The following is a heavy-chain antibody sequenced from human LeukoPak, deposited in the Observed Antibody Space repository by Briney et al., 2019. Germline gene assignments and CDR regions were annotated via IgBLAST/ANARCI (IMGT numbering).Heavy chain of an antibody. D-gene: IGHD3-22*01. CDR3: AHYYDSRGYYLGY. J-gene: IGHJ4*02. Sequence: SGTLSLTCTVSGGSISSGSYYWGWIRQPPGKGLEWIGSTLYSGSTNYKPSLKSRVTMSVDTSKIQFSLKLSSVTAADTAVYYCAHYYDSRGYYLGYWGQGTLVTVSS. V-gene: IGHV4-39*01. CDR2: TLYSGST. CDR1: GGSISSGSYY.